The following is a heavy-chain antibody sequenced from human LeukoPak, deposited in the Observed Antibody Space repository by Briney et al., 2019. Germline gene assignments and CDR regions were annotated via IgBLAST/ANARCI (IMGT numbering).Heavy chain of an antibody. CDR1: GGTFSSYA. V-gene: IGHV1-69*05. CDR3: ARGTVGYSSSWSPTTFDY. D-gene: IGHD6-13*01. J-gene: IGHJ4*02. CDR2: NIPIFGTA. Sequence: SVKVSCKASGGTFSSYAISWVRQAPGQGLEWMGGNIPIFGTANYAQRFQGRVTITTDESTSTAYMELSSLRSEDTAVYYCARGTVGYSSSWSPTTFDYWGQGTLVTVSS.